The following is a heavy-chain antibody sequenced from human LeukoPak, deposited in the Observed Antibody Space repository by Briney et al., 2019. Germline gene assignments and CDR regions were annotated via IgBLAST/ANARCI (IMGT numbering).Heavy chain of an antibody. CDR3: AKDWGPIVVGISWFDP. Sequence: GGSLRLSCAASGFTFSSYAMSWVRQAPGKGLEWVSAISGSGGSTYYADSVKGRFTISRDNSKNTLYLQMNSLRAEDTAVYYCAKDWGPIVVGISWFDPWGQGTLVTVSS. CDR2: ISGSGGST. D-gene: IGHD3-22*01. CDR1: GFTFSSYA. V-gene: IGHV3-23*01. J-gene: IGHJ5*02.